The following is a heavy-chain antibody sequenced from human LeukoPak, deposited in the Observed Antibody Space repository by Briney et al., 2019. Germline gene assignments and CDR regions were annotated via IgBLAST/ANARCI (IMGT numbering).Heavy chain of an antibody. J-gene: IGHJ4*02. Sequence: ASVKVSCKVSGYTLTELSMHWVRQAPGKGLEWMGGFDPEDGETIYAQKFQGRVTMTRNTSISTAYMELSSPRSEDTAVYYCARPLQFYYDSSVEPSDYWGQGTLVTVSS. CDR1: GYTLTELS. D-gene: IGHD3-22*01. V-gene: IGHV1-24*01. CDR3: ARPLQFYYDSSVEPSDY. CDR2: FDPEDGET.